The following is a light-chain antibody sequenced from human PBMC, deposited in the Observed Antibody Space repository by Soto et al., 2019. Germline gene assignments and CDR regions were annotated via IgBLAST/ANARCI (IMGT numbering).Light chain of an antibody. J-gene: IGKJ5*01. CDR3: QKYNNWPPT. Sequence: EIVMTQSPATLSVSPGERATLSCRASQSVSSNLAWYQQKPGQAPRLLIYGASTRATGIPARFSGSGSGTELTRNNSSLQSEDCAVYYCQKYNNWPPTFGQGTRLEIK. V-gene: IGKV3-15*01. CDR2: GAS. CDR1: QSVSSN.